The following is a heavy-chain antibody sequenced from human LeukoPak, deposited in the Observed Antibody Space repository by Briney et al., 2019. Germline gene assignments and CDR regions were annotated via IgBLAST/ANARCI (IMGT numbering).Heavy chain of an antibody. D-gene: IGHD3-9*01. J-gene: IGHJ6*03. Sequence: GGSLRLSCAASGFTFSSYGMSWVRQAPGKGLEWVSAISGSGGSTYYADSVKGRFTISRDNSKNTLYLQMNSLRAEDTAVYYCAKDLVVVNYDILTGYYQDYYYYMDVWGKGTTVTISS. CDR2: ISGSGGST. CDR1: GFTFSSYG. CDR3: AKDLVVVNYDILTGYYQDYYYYMDV. V-gene: IGHV3-23*01.